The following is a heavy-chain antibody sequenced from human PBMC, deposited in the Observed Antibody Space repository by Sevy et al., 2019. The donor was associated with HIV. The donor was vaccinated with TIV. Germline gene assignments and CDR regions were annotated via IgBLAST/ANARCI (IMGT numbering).Heavy chain of an antibody. CDR2: ISGSGSST. V-gene: IGHV3-23*01. D-gene: IGHD6-13*01. CDR3: AKDTGSWFSIDY. CDR1: GFTSSNYG. J-gene: IGHJ4*02. Sequence: GGSLRLSCAASGFTSSNYGMTWVRQAPGKGLEWVSGISGSGSSTYYSDSVKGRFTISRDKSKNKLYLKMNSLRAEDTAVYYCAKDTGSWFSIDYWGQGTLVTVSS.